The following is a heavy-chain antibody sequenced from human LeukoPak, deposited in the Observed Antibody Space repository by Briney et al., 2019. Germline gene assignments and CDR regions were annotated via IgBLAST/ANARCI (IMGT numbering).Heavy chain of an antibody. V-gene: IGHV3-74*01. D-gene: IGHD6-19*01. CDR2: INSAGSST. Sequence: GGSLRLSCAASGFTLRSHWMHWVRQAPGKGLVWVSCINSAGSSTSYADSVKGRFTISRDNAKSTLYLQINSLRAEDTAVYYCTRGGEYSSGPFDYWGQGTLVTVSS. CDR1: GFTLRSHW. CDR3: TRGGEYSSGPFDY. J-gene: IGHJ4*02.